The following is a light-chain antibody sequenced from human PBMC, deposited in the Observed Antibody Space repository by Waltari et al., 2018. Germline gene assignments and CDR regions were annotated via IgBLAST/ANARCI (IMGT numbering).Light chain of an antibody. CDR1: SNDVGGYNS. CDR2: DVS. CDR3: SSQSSNDVVL. V-gene: IGLV2-14*01. J-gene: IGLJ2*01. Sequence: QSALTQPASVSGSPGQSVTIFCAVPSNDVGGYNSVSWYQEHPGQAPRVIIYDVSARPSGVSDRFSGSKSGNTASLTISGLQAEDEADYYCSSQSSNDVVLFGGGTKLTVL.